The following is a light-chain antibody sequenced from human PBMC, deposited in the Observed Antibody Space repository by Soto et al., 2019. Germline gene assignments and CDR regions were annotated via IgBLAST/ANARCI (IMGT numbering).Light chain of an antibody. CDR3: QQSDSSRPT. Sequence: DIQMTQSPASLSASVGDRVTITCRASQPIRTSLNWYQQKPGRAPNLLIYGASNLKAGVPSKFSDSGSGTHFTLTISSLEPEDFATYYCQQSDSSRPTFGQGTKVEIK. J-gene: IGKJ1*01. V-gene: IGKV1-39*01. CDR1: QPIRTS. CDR2: GAS.